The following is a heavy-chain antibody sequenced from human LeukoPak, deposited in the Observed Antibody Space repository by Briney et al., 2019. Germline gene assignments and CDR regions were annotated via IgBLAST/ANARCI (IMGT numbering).Heavy chain of an antibody. CDR1: GFTFSNYG. Sequence: GGSLRLSCASSGFTFSNYGMHWVRQAPGKGLGWVAVISSDGSNKYSADSVKGRLTISRDNSKNTLYLQMNSLRPEDTAVYYCAKGRYSYYYMDVWGKGTTVTVSS. D-gene: IGHD1-14*01. J-gene: IGHJ6*03. CDR3: AKGRYSYYYMDV. V-gene: IGHV3-30*18. CDR2: ISSDGSNK.